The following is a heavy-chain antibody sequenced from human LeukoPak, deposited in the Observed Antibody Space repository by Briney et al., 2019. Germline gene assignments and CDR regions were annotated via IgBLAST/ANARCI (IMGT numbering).Heavy chain of an antibody. D-gene: IGHD3-3*01. CDR3: AGGTLYGVVTPLQY. V-gene: IGHV4-59*01. Sequence: SETLSLTCTGSGGSISRYYWSWLRQSPGKGLEGVGYIYSSGSTNSNPPLKSRLPMSVDTSKKQFSLKLRSVTAADTAVHYWAGGTLYGVVTPLQYWAQGTPVTVS. J-gene: IGHJ4*02. CDR1: GGSISRYY. CDR2: IYSSGST.